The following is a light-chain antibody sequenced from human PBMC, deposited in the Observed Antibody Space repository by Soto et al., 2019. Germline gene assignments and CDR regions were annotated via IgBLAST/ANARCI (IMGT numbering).Light chain of an antibody. CDR2: DVS. CDR1: SSDVGGYDY. Sequence: QSALTQPASVSGSPGQSIAISCPGTSSDVGGYDYVSWYQQHPGKAPKLMIYDVSNRPSGVSNRFSGSKSDNTASLTISGLQAEDEADYYCSSYTSSSTYVFGTGTKVTVL. J-gene: IGLJ1*01. CDR3: SSYTSSSTYV. V-gene: IGLV2-14*01.